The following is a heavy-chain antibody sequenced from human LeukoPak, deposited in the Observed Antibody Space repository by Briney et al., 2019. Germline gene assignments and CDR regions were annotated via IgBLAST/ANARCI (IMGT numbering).Heavy chain of an antibody. V-gene: IGHV3-7*03. CDR2: IKEDGSQK. CDR3: VRDADFYKGDY. D-gene: IGHD5-24*01. J-gene: IGHJ4*02. CDR1: GFTFDNYW. Sequence: GGSLRLSCAASGFTFDNYWMTWVRQAPGKGLEWVGMIKEDGSQKYYVDSVRGRFTISRDNAKNSLYLEMNSLRAEDAAVYYCVRDADFYKGDYWGQGTLVTVSS.